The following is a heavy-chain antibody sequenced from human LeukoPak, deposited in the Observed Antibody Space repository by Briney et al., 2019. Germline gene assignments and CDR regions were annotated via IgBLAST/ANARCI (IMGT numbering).Heavy chain of an antibody. CDR3: ARGEEASLEEITIFGVVIPYDY. V-gene: IGHV1-2*02. J-gene: IGHJ4*02. Sequence: ASVKVSCKASGYTFTGYYMHWVRQAPGQGLEWMGWINPNSGGTNYAQKFQGRVTMTRDTSISTAYMELGRLRSDDTAVYYCARGEEASLEEITIFGVVIPYDYWGQGTLVTVSS. D-gene: IGHD3-3*01. CDR2: INPNSGGT. CDR1: GYTFTGYY.